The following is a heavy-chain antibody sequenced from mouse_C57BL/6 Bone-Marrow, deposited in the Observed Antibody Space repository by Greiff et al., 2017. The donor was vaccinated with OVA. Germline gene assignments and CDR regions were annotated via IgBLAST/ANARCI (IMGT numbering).Heavy chain of an antibody. CDR3: ARDRLPAWFAY. CDR2: ISDGGSYT. V-gene: IGHV5-4*01. Sequence: EVQLQESGGGLVKPGGSLKLSCAASGFTFSSYPMSWVRQTPEKRLEWVATISDGGSYTYYPDNVKGRFTISRDNAKNNLYLQMSHLKSEDTAMYYCARDRLPAWFAYWGQGTLVTVSA. J-gene: IGHJ3*01. CDR1: GFTFSSYP. D-gene: IGHD2-4*01.